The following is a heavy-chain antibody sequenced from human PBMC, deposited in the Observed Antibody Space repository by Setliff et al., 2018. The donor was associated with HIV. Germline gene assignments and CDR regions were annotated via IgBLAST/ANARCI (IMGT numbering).Heavy chain of an antibody. Sequence: PGGSLRLSCAGSGFTFSSYGMHWVRQAPGKGLEWVAFIRYDGSNKYYADSVKGRFTISRDNSKNTLYLQMNSLRVEDTAVYYCAKDVCSGAYCYAYYYYGMDVWGQGTMVTVSS. CDR3: AKDVCSGAYCYAYYYYGMDV. CDR1: GFTFSSYG. V-gene: IGHV3-30*02. J-gene: IGHJ6*02. D-gene: IGHD2-15*01. CDR2: IRYDGSNK.